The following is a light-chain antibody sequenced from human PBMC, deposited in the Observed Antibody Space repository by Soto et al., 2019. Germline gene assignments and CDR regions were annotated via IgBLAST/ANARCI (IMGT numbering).Light chain of an antibody. CDR3: QQADSFPLT. J-gene: IGKJ4*01. Sequence: EIVLTQSPATLSLSPGARAPLSCRASQSVSSTYLTWYQQKPGQAPRLLIYEASRRATGIPDRFSGSGSGTDFTLTISSLQPDDLATYYCQQADSFPLTFGRGTKVDIK. CDR2: EAS. V-gene: IGKV3D-20*02. CDR1: QSVSSTY.